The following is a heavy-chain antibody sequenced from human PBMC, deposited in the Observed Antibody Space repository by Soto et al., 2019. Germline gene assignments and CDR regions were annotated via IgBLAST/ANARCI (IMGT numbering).Heavy chain of an antibody. J-gene: IGHJ4*02. CDR2: IYYSGST. CDR3: ARHSSGWPFDY. V-gene: IGHV4-39*01. D-gene: IGHD6-19*01. Sequence: PSETLSLTCTVSGGSISSSSYYWGWIRQPPGKGLEWIGSIYYSGSTYYNPSLKSRVTISVDTSKNQFSLKLSSVTAADTAVYYCARHSSGWPFDYWGQGTLVTVSS. CDR1: GGSISSSSYY.